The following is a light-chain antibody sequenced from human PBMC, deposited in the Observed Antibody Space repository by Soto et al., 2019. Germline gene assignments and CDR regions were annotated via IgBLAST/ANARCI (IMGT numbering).Light chain of an antibody. CDR3: QQSYSTPWRFT. CDR2: AAS. V-gene: IGKV1-39*01. J-gene: IGKJ3*01. Sequence: DIQMTQSPSSLSASVGDRVTITCRASQSISSYLNWYQQKPGKAPKLLIYAASSLQSGVPSRFSGSGSGTDFTLTISSLQPEDFATYYCQQSYSTPWRFTFGPGTKVDIK. CDR1: QSISSY.